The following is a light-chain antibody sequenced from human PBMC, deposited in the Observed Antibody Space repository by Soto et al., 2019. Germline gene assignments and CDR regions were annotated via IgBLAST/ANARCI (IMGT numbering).Light chain of an antibody. CDR2: DAS. CDR1: ESVSRN. J-gene: IGKJ1*01. CDR3: QQYNSYSWT. Sequence: EVVMTQSPATLSVSPGERATLSCRASESVSRNLAWYQQKPGQAPRLLIYDASTRATGIPARFSGSGSGTEFTLTISSLKSEDFAVYYCQQYNSYSWTFGQGTKGDTK. V-gene: IGKV3D-15*01.